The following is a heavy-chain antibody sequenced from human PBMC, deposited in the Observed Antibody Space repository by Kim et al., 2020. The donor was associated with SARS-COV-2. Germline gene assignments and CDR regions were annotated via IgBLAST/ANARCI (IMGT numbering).Heavy chain of an antibody. CDR1: GGGFRTYV. CDR3: ARGGDELNYQKGLDV. Sequence: SVKVSCKVSGGGFRTYVISWVRQAPGQGLEWMGGIIPLIGTAGYAQKFQGRVTITADESTTTTFMEVSSLRSEDTATYYCARGGDELNYQKGLDVWGQG. CDR2: IIPLIGTA. D-gene: IGHD1-7*01. V-gene: IGHV1-69*13. J-gene: IGHJ6*02.